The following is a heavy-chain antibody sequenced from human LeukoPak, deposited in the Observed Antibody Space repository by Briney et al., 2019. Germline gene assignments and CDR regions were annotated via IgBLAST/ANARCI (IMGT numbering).Heavy chain of an antibody. D-gene: IGHD6-6*01. CDR2: IYYSGST. CDR3: ARDIQQPVRSAFDI. CDR1: GDSISSGDSY. V-gene: IGHV4-30-4*08. J-gene: IGHJ3*02. Sequence: SQTLSLTCNVSGDSISSGDSYWSWIRQPPGKGLEWIGYIYYSGSTSYNPSLKSRVTISINTSNNQFSLRLSSVTAADTAVYYCARDIQQPVRSAFDIWGQGTMVTVSS.